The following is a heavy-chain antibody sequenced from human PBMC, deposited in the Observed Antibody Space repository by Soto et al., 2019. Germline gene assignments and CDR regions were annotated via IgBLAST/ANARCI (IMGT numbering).Heavy chain of an antibody. J-gene: IGHJ5*02. CDR1: GGSISSSSYY. CDR3: ARHLPLATTGTSLWSSTRTNRHNWFDP. V-gene: IGHV4-39*01. D-gene: IGHD6-13*01. Sequence: QLQLQESGPGLVKPSETLSLTCIVSGGSISSSSYYWGWIRQPPGKGLEWIGSIHYSGSTYYNPSLKSRVTMSVDTSKNQFSLKLSSVTAADTAVYYCARHLPLATTGTSLWSSTRTNRHNWFDPWGQGTVVTVSS. CDR2: IHYSGST.